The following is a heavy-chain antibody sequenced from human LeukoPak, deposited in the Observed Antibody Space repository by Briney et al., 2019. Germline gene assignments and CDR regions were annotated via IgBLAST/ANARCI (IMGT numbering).Heavy chain of an antibody. V-gene: IGHV1-69*04. D-gene: IGHD2-2*01. CDR2: IIPILGIA. CDR3: ARRDIVVVPAAQKYYYDSSGYLNDY. CDR1: GGTFSSYA. J-gene: IGHJ4*02. Sequence: ASVKVSCKASGGTFSSYAISWVRQAPGQGLEWMGRIIPILGIANYAQKFQGRVTITADKSTSTAYMELSSLRSEDTAVYYCARRDIVVVPAAQKYYYDSSGYLNDYWGQGTLVTVSS.